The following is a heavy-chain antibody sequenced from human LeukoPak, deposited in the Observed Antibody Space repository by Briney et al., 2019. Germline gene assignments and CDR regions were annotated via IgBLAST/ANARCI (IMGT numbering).Heavy chain of an antibody. CDR3: ARGTPFDY. Sequence: SETLSLTCAVYGGSFSGYYWSWIRQPPGKGLEWIGEINHSGSTNYNPSLKSRVTISVDTSKNQFSLKLSSVTAADTAVYYCARGTPFDYWGQGTLVTVSS. CDR2: INHSGST. J-gene: IGHJ4*02. CDR1: GGSFSGYY. V-gene: IGHV4-34*01.